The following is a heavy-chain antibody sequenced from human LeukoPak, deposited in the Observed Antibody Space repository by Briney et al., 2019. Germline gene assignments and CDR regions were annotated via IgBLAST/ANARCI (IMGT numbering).Heavy chain of an antibody. D-gene: IGHD2-21*01. CDR1: GFTFSSYW. J-gene: IGHJ4*02. V-gene: IGHV3-7*01. CDR3: AKCGAYRSYDY. Sequence: GGSLVLSCAASGFTFSSYWMSWVRRAPGKGRGGVANIKEDGSEKYHAGSGKGGFTVSRDNPKNSLYLQMDSLRAEDTAVYYCAKCGAYRSYDYWGQGILVIVSS. CDR2: IKEDGSEK.